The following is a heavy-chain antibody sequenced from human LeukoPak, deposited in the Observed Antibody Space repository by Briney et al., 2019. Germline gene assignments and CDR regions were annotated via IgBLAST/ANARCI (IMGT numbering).Heavy chain of an antibody. CDR1: GGSISSSSYY. CDR3: ARLPHIVVVPAVGAFDI. CDR2: IYYSGST. Sequence: PSETLSLTCTVSGGSISSSSYYWGWIRQPPGKGLEWIGNIYYSGSTYYNPSLKSRVTISVDTSKNQFSLELSSVTAADTAVYYCARLPHIVVVPAVGAFDIWGQGTMVTVSS. V-gene: IGHV4-39*01. D-gene: IGHD2-2*01. J-gene: IGHJ3*02.